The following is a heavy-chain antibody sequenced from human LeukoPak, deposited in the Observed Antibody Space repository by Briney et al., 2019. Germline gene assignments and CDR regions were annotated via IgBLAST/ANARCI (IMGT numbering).Heavy chain of an antibody. V-gene: IGHV6-1*01. CDR3: ARGAVRGGTNFDY. Sequence: SQTLSLTCAISGDSVSGSPAVWNWIRQSPSRGLEWLGRAYYRSKWFIDYALSVKGRITITPDTSKNQFSLQLNSVTAENTAVYYCARGAVRGGTNFDYWGQGTLVTVSS. CDR1: GDSVSGSPAV. D-gene: IGHD3-10*01. J-gene: IGHJ4*02. CDR2: AYYRSKWFI.